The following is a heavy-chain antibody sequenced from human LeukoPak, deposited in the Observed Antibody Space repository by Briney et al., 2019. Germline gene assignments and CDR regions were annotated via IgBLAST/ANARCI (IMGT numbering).Heavy chain of an antibody. CDR3: SRYGFVGADFDY. Sequence: PGGSLRLSCTASGFTFGNYAGTWVRQAPGKGLEWVGFIRSKPYGGTAEYAASVQGRFTISRDDSKAIAYLEMNSLKTEDTAVYYCSRYGFVGADFDYWGRGTLVTVSS. CDR1: GFTFGNYA. CDR2: IRSKPYGGTA. V-gene: IGHV3-49*04. D-gene: IGHD1-26*01. J-gene: IGHJ4*02.